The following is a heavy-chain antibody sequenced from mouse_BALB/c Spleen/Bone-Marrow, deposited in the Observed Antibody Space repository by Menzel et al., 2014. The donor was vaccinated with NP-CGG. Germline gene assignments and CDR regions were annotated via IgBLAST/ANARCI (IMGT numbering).Heavy chain of an antibody. CDR1: GNTFTSYW. CDR2: IYPSDSYT. V-gene: IGHV1-69*02. Sequence: AQLQQSGAELVRPGASVKVSCKASGNTFTSYWINWVKQRPGQGLEWIGNIYPSDSYTNYNQNFKDKATLTVDKSSSTAYMQLSSPTSEDSAVYYCTRQYGNCYAMDYWGPGTSVTVSS. J-gene: IGHJ4*01. CDR3: TRQYGNCYAMDY. D-gene: IGHD2-10*02.